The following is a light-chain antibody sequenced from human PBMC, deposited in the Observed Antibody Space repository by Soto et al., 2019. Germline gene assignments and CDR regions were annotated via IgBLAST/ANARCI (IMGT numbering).Light chain of an antibody. V-gene: IGLV2-14*01. J-gene: IGLJ7*01. Sequence: QSALTQPASVSGSPGQSITISCTGTSSDVGGYNYVSWYQQHPGNAPKLIIYNFLTRPSGVSHRFSGSKSDNTASLTISGLQAEDEANYYCSSYTSRSTTVFGGGTQLTVL. CDR2: NFL. CDR3: SSYTSRSTTV. CDR1: SSDVGGYNY.